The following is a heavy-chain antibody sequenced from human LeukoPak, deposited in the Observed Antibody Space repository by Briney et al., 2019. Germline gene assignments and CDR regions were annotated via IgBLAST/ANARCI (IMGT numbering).Heavy chain of an antibody. Sequence: PGGSLRLSCAASGFTFSSYWMHWVRQAPGKGLVWVSRINSDGSTTSYADSVKGRFTISRDNAKNTLYLQMNSLRAEDTAVYYCGRGLIGVAGTDYWGQGTLVTVSS. V-gene: IGHV3-74*01. CDR2: INSDGSTT. CDR3: GRGLIGVAGTDY. D-gene: IGHD6-13*01. CDR1: GFTFSSYW. J-gene: IGHJ4*02.